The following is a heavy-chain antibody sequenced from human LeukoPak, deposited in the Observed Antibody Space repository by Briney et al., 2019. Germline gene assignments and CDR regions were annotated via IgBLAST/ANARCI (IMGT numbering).Heavy chain of an antibody. J-gene: IGHJ4*02. CDR2: IYTSGST. V-gene: IGHV4-4*07. CDR1: GGSISSYY. D-gene: IGHD1-26*01. CDR3: ARDNSGEEPYYFDY. Sequence: ETLSLTCTVSGGSISSYYWSWTRQPAGRGLEWIGRIYTSGSTIYNPSLESRVTMSVDTSKNQCPLKLSSVTAADTPVYYCARDNSGEEPYYFDYWGQGTLVTVSS.